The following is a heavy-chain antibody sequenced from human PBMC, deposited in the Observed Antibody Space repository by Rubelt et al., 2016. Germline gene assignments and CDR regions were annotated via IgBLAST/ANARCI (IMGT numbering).Heavy chain of an antibody. CDR1: GGSFSGYY. Sequence: QVQLQQWGAGLLKPSETLSLTCAVYGGSFSGYYWSWIRQPPGKGLEWIGEINHSGSTNYNPSLKSLVTISVDTSKNQFSLKLSSVTAADTAVYYCARVFLAVAQDNDAFDIWGQGTMVTVSS. CDR2: INHSGST. CDR3: ARVFLAVAQDNDAFDI. V-gene: IGHV4-34*01. D-gene: IGHD6-19*01. J-gene: IGHJ3*02.